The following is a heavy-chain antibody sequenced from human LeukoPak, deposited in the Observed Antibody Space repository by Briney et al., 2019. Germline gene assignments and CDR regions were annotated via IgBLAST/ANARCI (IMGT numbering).Heavy chain of an antibody. CDR3: ARANSYDSSGHYYEFGY. D-gene: IGHD3-22*01. V-gene: IGHV4-59*10. CDR2: IYTSGIT. Sequence: GSLRLSCAASGFTFRSYWMSWVRQAPGKGLEWIGRIYTSGITNYNPSLKSRVTMSVDTSKNQFSLKLTSVTAADAAVYYCARANSYDSSGHYYEFGYWGQGTLVTVSS. CDR1: GFTFRSYW. J-gene: IGHJ4*02.